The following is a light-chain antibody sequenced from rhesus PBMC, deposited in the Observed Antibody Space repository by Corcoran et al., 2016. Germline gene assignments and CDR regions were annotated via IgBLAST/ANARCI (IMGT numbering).Light chain of an antibody. V-gene: IGLV2S7*01. CDR3: CSYTTSSTFI. CDR1: SSDVGGYKY. Sequence: QAAPTQPPSVSGSPGPSVTISCTGTSSDVGGYKYVSWYQQHPGKAPKLMIYGVSKRPSGVSERVSGSKSGNTASLTISGLQAEDEADYYCCSYTTSSTFIFGAGTRLTVL. J-gene: IGLJ1*01. CDR2: GVS.